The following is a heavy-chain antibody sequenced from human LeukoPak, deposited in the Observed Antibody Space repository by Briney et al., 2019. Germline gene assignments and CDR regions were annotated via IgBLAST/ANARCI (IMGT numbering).Heavy chain of an antibody. CDR2: INPNSGGT. CDR3: ARITRGYYYYMDV. Sequence: GASVKVSCKASGYTFTRFDVNWARQAPGQGLEWMGWINPNSGGTNYAQKFQGRVTMTRDTSISTAYMELSRLRSDDTAVYYCARITRGYYYYMDVWGKGTTVTVSS. J-gene: IGHJ6*03. D-gene: IGHD1-14*01. CDR1: GYTFTRFD. V-gene: IGHV1-2*02.